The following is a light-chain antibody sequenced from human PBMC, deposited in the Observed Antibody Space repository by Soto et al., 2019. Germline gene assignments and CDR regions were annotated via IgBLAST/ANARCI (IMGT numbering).Light chain of an antibody. V-gene: IGKV3-11*01. Sequence: EIVLTQSPATLSLSPGEGATLSCRASQSVSSYLAWYQQKPGQAPRLLIYDASNRATGIPARFSGSGSGTDFPPTISSLEPEDFAVYYCQQRKNGRRTFGQGPKVEIK. CDR3: QQRKNGRRT. CDR1: QSVSSY. CDR2: DAS. J-gene: IGKJ1*01.